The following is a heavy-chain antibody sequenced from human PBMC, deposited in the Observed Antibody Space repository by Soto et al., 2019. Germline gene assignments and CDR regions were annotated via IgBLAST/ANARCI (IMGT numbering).Heavy chain of an antibody. V-gene: IGHV1-69*02. D-gene: IGHD3-16*01. Sequence: QVQLVQSGAEVKKPGSSVKISCEASGGTFSSYTLNWVRQAPGQGLEWMGRIVPILGVAAYVQKFQGRVTITADTSSTNTTYMELSSLRSEDTAVYYCASKGGYYYHMDVWGKGTTVTVSS. CDR2: IVPILGVA. CDR1: GGTFSSYT. J-gene: IGHJ6*03. CDR3: ASKGGYYYHMDV.